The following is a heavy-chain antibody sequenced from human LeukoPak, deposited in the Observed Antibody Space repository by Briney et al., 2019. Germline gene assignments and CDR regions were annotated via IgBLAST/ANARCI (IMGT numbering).Heavy chain of an antibody. V-gene: IGHV3-23*01. Sequence: SGGSLRLSCVGSGFTFRSHAMSWVRQAPEKGLEFVSGIYENGGTTYYADSVKGRFSISRDNSKNTLYLQMNSLRAEDTAVYYCATVYSSSPLRPMDVWGQGTTVTVSS. D-gene: IGHD2-2*01. CDR3: ATVYSSSPLRPMDV. J-gene: IGHJ6*02. CDR1: GFTFRSHA. CDR2: IYENGGTT.